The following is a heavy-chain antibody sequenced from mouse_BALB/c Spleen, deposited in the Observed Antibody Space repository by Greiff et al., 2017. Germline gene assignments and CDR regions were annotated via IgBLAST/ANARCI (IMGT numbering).Heavy chain of an antibody. CDR3: ARSKPITTVVATDFDY. CDR2: ISSGSSTI. J-gene: IGHJ2*01. D-gene: IGHD1-1*01. CDR1: GFTFSSFG. V-gene: IGHV5-17*02. Sequence: DVKLVESGGGLVQPGGSRKLSCAASGFTFSSFGMHWVRQAPEKGLEWVAYISSGSSTIYYADTVKGRFTISRDNPKNTLFLQMTSLRSEDTAMYYCARSKPITTVVATDFDYWGQGTTLTVSS.